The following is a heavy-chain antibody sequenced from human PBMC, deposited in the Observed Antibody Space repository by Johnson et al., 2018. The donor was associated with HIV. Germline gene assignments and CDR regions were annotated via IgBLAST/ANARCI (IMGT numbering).Heavy chain of an antibody. J-gene: IGHJ3*02. CDR1: GFTFSSYA. CDR2: ISGSGGST. V-gene: IGHV3-23*04. CDR3: ARDATYYYDSSGYHDAFDI. D-gene: IGHD3-22*01. Sequence: VQLVESGGGLVQPGGSLRLSCAASGFTFSSYAMSWVRQAPGKGLEWVSGISGSGGSTYYADSVKGRFTISRDNSTNTLYLQMNSLRAEDTAVYYCARDATYYYDSSGYHDAFDIWGQGTMVTVSS.